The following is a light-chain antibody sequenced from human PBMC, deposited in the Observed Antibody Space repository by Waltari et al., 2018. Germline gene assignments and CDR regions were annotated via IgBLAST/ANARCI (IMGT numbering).Light chain of an antibody. CDR3: QTGGHGTWV. CDR1: SGHSSNV. J-gene: IGLJ3*02. Sequence: QLVLTQSPSASASLGASVKLTCTLSSGHSSNVIAWLQQQPEKGPRDLMKVNSDGSHSKGDEIPDRFSGSSSGAERYRTISSLQSEDEADYYCQTGGHGTWVFGGGTKLTVL. V-gene: IGLV4-69*01. CDR2: VNSDGSH.